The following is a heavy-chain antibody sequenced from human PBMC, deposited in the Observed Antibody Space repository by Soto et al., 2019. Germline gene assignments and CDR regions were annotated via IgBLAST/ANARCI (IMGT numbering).Heavy chain of an antibody. V-gene: IGHV3-9*01. D-gene: IGHD1-26*01. CDR3: AKARSGRYYARYYYGMYV. J-gene: IGHJ6*02. Sequence: EVQLVESGGGLVQPGRSLRLSCAASGFTFDDYAMHWVRQAPGKGLEWVAGISWNSGSIGYADSVKGRFTISRDNAKNSLYLQMNSLRAEETALYYCAKARSGRYYARYYYGMYVWVQGTTVTVS. CDR2: ISWNSGSI. CDR1: GFTFDDYA.